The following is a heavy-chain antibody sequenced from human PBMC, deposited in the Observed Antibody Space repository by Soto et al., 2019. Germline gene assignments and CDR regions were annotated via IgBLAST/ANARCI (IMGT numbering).Heavy chain of an antibody. CDR2: ISYDGSHK. CDR3: AKDRESYTSSSYFFDY. CDR1: GFTFSSYG. V-gene: IGHV3-30*18. J-gene: IGHJ4*02. D-gene: IGHD6-6*01. Sequence: QVQLVESGGGVVQPGRSLRLSCAASGFTFSSYGMHWVRQAPGKGLECVAVISYDGSHKYYADSVKGRFTISRDNSKNTLYLQMNSLRAEDTAVYYCAKDRESYTSSSYFFDYWGQGTLVTVSS.